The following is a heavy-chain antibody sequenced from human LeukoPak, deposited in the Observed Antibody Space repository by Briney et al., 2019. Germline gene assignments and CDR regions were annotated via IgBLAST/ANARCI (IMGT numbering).Heavy chain of an antibody. V-gene: IGHV3-9*01. CDR2: ISWNSGSI. CDR1: GFTFDDYA. Sequence: PGGSLRLSCAASGFTFDDYAMHWVRQAPGKGLEWVSGISWNSGSIGYADSVKGRFTISRDNAKNSLYLQMNSLRAEDTALYYCARGGIENDAFDIWGQGTMVTVPS. CDR3: ARGGIENDAFDI. J-gene: IGHJ3*02. D-gene: IGHD3-10*01.